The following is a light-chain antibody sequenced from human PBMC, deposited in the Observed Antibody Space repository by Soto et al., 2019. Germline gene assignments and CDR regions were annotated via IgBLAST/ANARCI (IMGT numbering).Light chain of an antibody. CDR1: SSNIGSKY. J-gene: IGLJ2*01. CDR2: RNN. CDR3: AAWDDSLSGVV. V-gene: IGLV1-47*01. Sequence: QSVLTQPPSASGTPGQGVTISCSGSSSNIGSKYVYWYQHLPGTAPKLLIYRNNQRPSGVPDRFSGFKSGTSASLAISGLRFEDEADYYCAAWDDSLSGVVLGGGTKLTVL.